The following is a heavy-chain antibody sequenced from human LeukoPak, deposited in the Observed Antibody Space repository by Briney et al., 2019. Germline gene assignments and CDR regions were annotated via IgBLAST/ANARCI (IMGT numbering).Heavy chain of an antibody. Sequence: SETLSLTCTVSGGSISSYYWNWIRQPPGKGLEWIGYVYDRGSTKYNPSLKSRATISVDTSKNQFSLRLSSVTAADTAVYYCARHSGRDSSCPWGQGTLVTVSS. J-gene: IGHJ4*02. V-gene: IGHV4-59*08. CDR2: VYDRGST. D-gene: IGHD6-6*01. CDR1: GGSISSYY. CDR3: ARHSGRDSSCP.